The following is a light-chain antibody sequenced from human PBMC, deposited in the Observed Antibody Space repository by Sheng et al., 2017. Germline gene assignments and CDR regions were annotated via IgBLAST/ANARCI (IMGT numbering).Light chain of an antibody. V-gene: IGKV3D-20*02. CDR2: GAS. J-gene: IGKJ4*01. Sequence: EIVLTQSPGTLSLSPGERATLSCRASQSFSSSYLTWYQQKPGQAPRLLIHGASTRATDIPDRFSGSGSGTDFTLTISRLEPEDFAVYYCQQRSNWPPSLTFGGGTKVEIK. CDR1: QSFSSSY. CDR3: QQRSNWPPSLT.